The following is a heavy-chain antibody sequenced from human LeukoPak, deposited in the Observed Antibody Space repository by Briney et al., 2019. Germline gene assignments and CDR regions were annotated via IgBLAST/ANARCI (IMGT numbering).Heavy chain of an antibody. CDR2: ISGSGGST. CDR1: GFTFSSYA. CDR3: AKGGASKVYYDFWSGPRPIDY. D-gene: IGHD3-3*01. Sequence: GGSLRLSCAASGFTFSSYAMTWARQAPGKGLEWVSAISGSGGSTYYADSVKGRFTISRDNSKNTLYLQMNSLRAEDTAVYYCAKGGASKVYYDFWSGPRPIDYWGQGTLVTVSS. J-gene: IGHJ4*02. V-gene: IGHV3-23*01.